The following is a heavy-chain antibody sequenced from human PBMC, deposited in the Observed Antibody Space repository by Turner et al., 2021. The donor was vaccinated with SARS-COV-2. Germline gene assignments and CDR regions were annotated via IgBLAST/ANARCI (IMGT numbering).Heavy chain of an antibody. CDR2: FDPEDGET. Sequence: QVQLVQSGAEVKKPGASVKVSCKGSGYTLIELSMHWVRQAPGKGLEWMGGFDPEDGETIYAQKFQGRVTMTEDTSTDTAYMELSSLRSEDTAVYYCATGYAYCGADCSIDYWGQGTLVTVSS. D-gene: IGHD2-21*02. J-gene: IGHJ4*02. V-gene: IGHV1-24*01. CDR1: GYTLIELS. CDR3: ATGYAYCGADCSIDY.